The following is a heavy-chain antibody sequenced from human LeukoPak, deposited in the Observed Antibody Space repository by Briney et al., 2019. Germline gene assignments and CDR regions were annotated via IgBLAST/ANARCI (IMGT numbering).Heavy chain of an antibody. Sequence: SETLSLTCAVYGGSFSRYYWSWIRQPPGKGLEWIGEINHSGSTNYNPSLKSRVTISVDTSKNQFSLKLSSVTAADTAVYYCARASQLWSLDYWGQGTLVTVSS. CDR1: GGSFSRYY. CDR2: INHSGST. CDR3: ARASQLWSLDY. V-gene: IGHV4-34*01. J-gene: IGHJ4*02. D-gene: IGHD3-10*01.